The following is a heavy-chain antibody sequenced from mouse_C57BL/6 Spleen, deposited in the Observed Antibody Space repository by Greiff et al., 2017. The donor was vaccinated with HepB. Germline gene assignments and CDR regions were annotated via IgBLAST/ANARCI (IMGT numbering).Heavy chain of an antibody. CDR2: IDPEDGDT. V-gene: IGHV14-1*01. CDR3: TTDGLPHAWFAY. J-gene: IGHJ3*01. Sequence: EVKLQESGAELVRPGASVKLSCTASGFNIKDYYMHWVKQRPEQGLEWIGRIDPEDGDTEYAPKFQGKATMTADTSSNTAYLQLSSLTSEDTAVYYCTTDGLPHAWFAYWGQGTLVTVSA. CDR1: GFNIKDYY. D-gene: IGHD2-2*01.